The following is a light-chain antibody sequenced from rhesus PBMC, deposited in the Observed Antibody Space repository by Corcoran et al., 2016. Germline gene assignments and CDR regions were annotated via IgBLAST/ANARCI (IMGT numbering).Light chain of an antibody. Sequence: DIQMTQSPSSLSASVGDTVTITCRSSQGISSWLAWYQQKPGKAPKLLINKASSWQSVVPSRFSGSGAGTDFTSTISSLQSEEFATYYCQQYSSRRTFGQGTKVEIK. CDR3: QQYSSRRT. V-gene: IGKV1-22*01. J-gene: IGKJ1*01. CDR2: KAS. CDR1: QGISSW.